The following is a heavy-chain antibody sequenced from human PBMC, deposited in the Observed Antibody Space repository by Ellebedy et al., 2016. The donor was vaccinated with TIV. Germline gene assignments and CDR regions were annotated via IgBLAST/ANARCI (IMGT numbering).Heavy chain of an antibody. J-gene: IGHJ4*02. V-gene: IGHV3-21*01. CDR2: ISHSCSYI. D-gene: IGHD1-1*01. CDR3: ARDSASLLRLSYNDY. Sequence: GGSLRLSXAASGFTFSSYEMSWVRQAPGKGLEWVSSISHSCSYIYYADSVKGRFTISRDNAENSLYLQMNTLRADDTAVYYCARDSASLLRLSYNDYWGRGTLVTVSS. CDR1: GFTFSSYE.